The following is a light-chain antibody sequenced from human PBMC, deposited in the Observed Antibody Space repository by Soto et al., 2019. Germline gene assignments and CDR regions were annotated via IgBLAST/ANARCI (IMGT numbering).Light chain of an antibody. V-gene: IGKV3-20*01. J-gene: IGKJ4*01. CDR3: QQYDNYPLT. Sequence: ALPQSPGTPSLSPGERATLSCLALQSVSGNFLAWYQEKAGQAPRLLIYGASTRPTGIPDRFSGSGSGTEFTLTISGLQPDDFASYYCQQYDNYPLTFGGGTKV. CDR2: GAS. CDR1: QSVSGNF.